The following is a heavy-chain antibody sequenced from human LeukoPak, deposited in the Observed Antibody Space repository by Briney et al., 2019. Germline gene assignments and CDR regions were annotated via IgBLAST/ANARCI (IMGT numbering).Heavy chain of an antibody. CDR2: ISGSGGST. Sequence: GGSLRLSCAVSGFTFSSYAMGWVRPAPGKGLEWVSAISGSGGSTYYADSVKGRFTISRDNSKHTLYRQMNSLRAEDTAVYYCAKDVRIAARQAANYFDYWGQGTLVTVSS. D-gene: IGHD6-6*01. CDR3: AKDVRIAARQAANYFDY. CDR1: GFTFSSYA. J-gene: IGHJ4*02. V-gene: IGHV3-23*01.